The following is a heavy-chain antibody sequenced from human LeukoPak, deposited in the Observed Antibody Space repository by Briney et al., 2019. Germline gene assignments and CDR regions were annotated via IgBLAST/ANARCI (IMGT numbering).Heavy chain of an antibody. CDR2: IYYSGST. CDR3: ARGDYYDSSGYYPAGYFDY. Sequence: SETLSLTCTVSGGSISSYYWSWIRQPPGKGLEWIGYIYYSGSTNYNPSLKSRVTISVDTSKNQFSLKLSSVTAADTAVYYCARGDYYDSSGYYPAGYFDYWGQGTLVTVSS. V-gene: IGHV4-59*01. J-gene: IGHJ4*02. D-gene: IGHD3-22*01. CDR1: GGSISSYY.